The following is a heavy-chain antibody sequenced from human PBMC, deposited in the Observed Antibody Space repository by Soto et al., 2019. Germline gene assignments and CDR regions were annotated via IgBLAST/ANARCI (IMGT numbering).Heavy chain of an antibody. CDR2: IYYSGNA. Sequence: SETLSLTCTVSGGSISSGGYYWSWIRQPPGKDLEWIGYIYYSGNAYYNPSLQSRITISVDTSKNQFSLKLTSVTAADTAVYYCARYHYGSGSYSLFDFWGQGTLVTVSS. D-gene: IGHD3-10*01. J-gene: IGHJ4*02. CDR3: ARYHYGSGSYSLFDF. CDR1: GGSISSGGYY. V-gene: IGHV4-30-4*01.